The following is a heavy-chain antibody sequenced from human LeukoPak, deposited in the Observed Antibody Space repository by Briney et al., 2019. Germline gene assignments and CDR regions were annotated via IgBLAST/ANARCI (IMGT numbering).Heavy chain of an antibody. Sequence: PRGSLRLSCAASGFTFSDYYMTWIRQAPGKGLEWVSYISSSGSTIYYADSVKGRFTISRDNAKNSLYLQMNSLRAEDTAVYYCARAKVYYYDSSGLFDPWGQGTLVTVSS. D-gene: IGHD3-22*01. J-gene: IGHJ5*02. CDR2: ISSSGSTI. V-gene: IGHV3-11*01. CDR3: ARAKVYYYDSSGLFDP. CDR1: GFTFSDYY.